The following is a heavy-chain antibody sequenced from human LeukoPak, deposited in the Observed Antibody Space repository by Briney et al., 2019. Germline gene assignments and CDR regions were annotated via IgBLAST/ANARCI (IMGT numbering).Heavy chain of an antibody. CDR2: IIPILGIA. Sequence: ASVKVSCKASGGTFSSYAISWVRLAPGQGLEWMGRIIPILGIANYAQKFQGRVTITADKSTSTAYMELSSLRSEDTAVYYCARGYDSSALGMFDPWGQGTLVTVSS. J-gene: IGHJ5*02. CDR1: GGTFSSYA. D-gene: IGHD3-22*01. V-gene: IGHV1-69*04. CDR3: ARGYDSSALGMFDP.